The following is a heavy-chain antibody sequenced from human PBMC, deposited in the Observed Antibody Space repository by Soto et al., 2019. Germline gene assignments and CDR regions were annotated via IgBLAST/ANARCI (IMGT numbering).Heavy chain of an antibody. D-gene: IGHD6-19*01. CDR2: IYWDDDK. Sequence: SGPTLVNPTQTLTLTCTFSGFSLSTSEVGVGWIRQPSGKALQWLALIYWDDDKRYSPSLKSRLTITKDTSKNQVVLTMTNMDPVDTATYYCAHAPGIAVTTNWFDPWGQGILVTVSS. J-gene: IGHJ5*02. CDR1: GFSLSTSEVG. V-gene: IGHV2-5*02. CDR3: AHAPGIAVTTNWFDP.